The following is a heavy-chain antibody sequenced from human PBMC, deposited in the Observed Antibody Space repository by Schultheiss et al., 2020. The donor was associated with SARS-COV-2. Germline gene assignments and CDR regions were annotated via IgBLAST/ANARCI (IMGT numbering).Heavy chain of an antibody. CDR2: ISYDGFKK. Sequence: GESLKISCAASGFTVSSNYMSWVRQAPGKGLEWVAVISYDGFKKYYADSVKGRFTISRDNSKNTLYLQMNSLRAEDTAVYYCARAYDRSSWYPPGVWYGMDVWGQGTTVTVSS. CDR3: ARAYDRSSWYPPGVWYGMDV. J-gene: IGHJ6*02. V-gene: IGHV3-30-3*01. D-gene: IGHD6-13*01. CDR1: GFTVSSNY.